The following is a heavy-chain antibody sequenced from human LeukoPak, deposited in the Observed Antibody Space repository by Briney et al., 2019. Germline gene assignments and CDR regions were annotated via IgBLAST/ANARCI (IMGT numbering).Heavy chain of an antibody. V-gene: IGHV1-8*01. CDR1: GYTFTSYD. J-gene: IGHJ4*02. CDR2: MNPNSGNT. D-gene: IGHD2-15*01. CDR3: ARTFSWSGGSCYSPFDY. Sequence: ASVKVSCKASGYTFTSYDINWVRQATGQGLEWMGWMNPNSGNTGYAQKFQGRVTMTRNTSISTAYMELSSLRSEDTAVYYCARTFSWSGGSCYSPFDYWGQGTLVTVSS.